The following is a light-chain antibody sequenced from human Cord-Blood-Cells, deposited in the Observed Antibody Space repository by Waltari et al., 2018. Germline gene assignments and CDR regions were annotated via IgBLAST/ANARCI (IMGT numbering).Light chain of an antibody. V-gene: IGKV1-39*01. J-gene: IGKJ3*01. Sequence: IQMHQSQSPLYASVGDRVTITCRASQSISSYLNWYQQKPGKAPKLLIYAASSLQSGVPSRFSGSGSGTDFTLTISSLQPEDFATYYCQQSYSTPFTFGPGTKVDIK. CDR1: QSISSY. CDR3: QQSYSTPFT. CDR2: AAS.